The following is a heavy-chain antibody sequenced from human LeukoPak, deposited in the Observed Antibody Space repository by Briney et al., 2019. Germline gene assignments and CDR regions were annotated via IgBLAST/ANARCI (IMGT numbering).Heavy chain of an antibody. CDR1: GFTFSSYW. CDR2: INPGGSSI. D-gene: IGHD1-14*01. CDR3: ARGNQADDY. Sequence: GGSLRLSCAASGFTFSSYWMHWVRQVPGKGLVWVARINPGGSSITYADSVKGRFTISRDNAKNTLYLQMDSLRAEDTGVYYCARGNQADDYWGQGTLVTVSP. V-gene: IGHV3-74*01. J-gene: IGHJ4*02.